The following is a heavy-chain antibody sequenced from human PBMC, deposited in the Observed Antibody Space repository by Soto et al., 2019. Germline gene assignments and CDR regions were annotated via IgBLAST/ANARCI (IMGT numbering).Heavy chain of an antibody. CDR3: ARWPQPRYTADPYAVDV. Sequence: QVHLVQSGTEVKKPGSSVKVSCKASGGTFSSSGFSWVRQAPGQGLEWMGTIVHSLDTTNYAQKFQARVTITADEVTSTAYMELRSLRSEDTAVYYCARWPQPRYTADPYAVDVWGQGTRVIVSS. D-gene: IGHD3-16*02. CDR2: IVHSLDTT. J-gene: IGHJ6*02. V-gene: IGHV1-69*11. CDR1: GGTFSSSG.